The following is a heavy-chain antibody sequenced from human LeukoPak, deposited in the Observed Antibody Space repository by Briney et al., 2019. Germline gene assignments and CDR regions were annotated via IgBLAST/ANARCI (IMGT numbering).Heavy chain of an antibody. J-gene: IGHJ4*02. D-gene: IGHD6-6*01. CDR2: IYPGDPDT. CDR3: ARHPRAARRKYYFDY. Sequence: GESLKISCKGSGYSFTSYWIGWVRQMPGKGLEWMGIIYPGDPDTRYSPSFQGQVTISADKSISTAYLQWSSLKASDTAMYYCARHPRAARRKYYFDYWGQGTLVTVSS. CDR1: GYSFTSYW. V-gene: IGHV5-51*01.